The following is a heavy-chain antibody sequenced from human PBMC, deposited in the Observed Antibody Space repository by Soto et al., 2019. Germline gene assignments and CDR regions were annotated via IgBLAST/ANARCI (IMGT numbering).Heavy chain of an antibody. CDR1: GFTFSSYA. CDR2: ISYDGSNK. V-gene: IGHV3-30-3*01. J-gene: IGHJ4*02. Sequence: GGSLRLSCAASGFTFSSYAMHWVRQAPGKGLEWVAVISYDGSNKYYADSVKGRFTISRDNSKNTLYLQMNSLRAEDTAVYYCAREGYDYYFDYWGQGTLVTVSS. CDR3: AREGYDYYFDY. D-gene: IGHD5-12*01.